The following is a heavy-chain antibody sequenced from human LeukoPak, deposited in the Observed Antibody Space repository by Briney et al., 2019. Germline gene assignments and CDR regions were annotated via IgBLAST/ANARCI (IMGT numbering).Heavy chain of an antibody. CDR2: MNPNSGNT. CDR3: ARGPYLDDAFDI. D-gene: IGHD2-2*01. V-gene: IGHV1-8*03. J-gene: IGHJ3*02. CDR1: GYTFTSYD. Sequence: ASVKVSCKASGYTFTSYDINWVRQATGQGLEWMGWMNPNSGNTGYAQKFQGRVTITRNTSISTAYMELSSLGSEDTAVYYCARGPYLDDAFDIWGQGTMVTVSS.